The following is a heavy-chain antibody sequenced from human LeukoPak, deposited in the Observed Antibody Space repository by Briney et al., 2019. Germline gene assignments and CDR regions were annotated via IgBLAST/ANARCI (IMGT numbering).Heavy chain of an antibody. V-gene: IGHV1-69-2*01. CDR2: VDPEDGET. D-gene: IGHD1-26*01. CDR3: ATDYGSGSYDY. Sequence: ASVKISCKVSGYTFTDYYMHWVQQAPGKGLEWMGLVDPEDGETIYAEKFQGRVTITADTSTDTAYMGLSSLRSEDTAVYYCATDYGSGSYDYWGQGTLVTVSS. J-gene: IGHJ4*02. CDR1: GYTFTDYY.